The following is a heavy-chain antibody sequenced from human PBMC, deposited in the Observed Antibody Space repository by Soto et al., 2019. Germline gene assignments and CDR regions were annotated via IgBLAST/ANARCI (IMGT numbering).Heavy chain of an antibody. CDR2: ISYDGSNK. D-gene: IGHD4-17*01. J-gene: IGHJ5*02. CDR1: GFTFSSYG. V-gene: IGHV3-30*18. CDR3: AKGLYGDYGWFDP. Sequence: QVQLVESGGGVVQPGRSLRLSCAASGFTFSSYGMHWVRQAPGKGLEWVAVISYDGSNKYYADSVKGRFTISRDNSKNTLYLQMNSLRAEDTAVYYCAKGLYGDYGWFDPWGQGTLVTVSS.